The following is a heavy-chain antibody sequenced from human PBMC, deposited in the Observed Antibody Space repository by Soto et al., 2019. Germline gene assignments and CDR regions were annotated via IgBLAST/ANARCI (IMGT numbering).Heavy chain of an antibody. CDR2: IKQDGSEK. V-gene: IGHV3-7*01. CDR3: ARDKLWFGELWSNYFDY. D-gene: IGHD3-10*01. Sequence: GGSLRLSCAASGFTFSSYWMSWVRQAPGKGLEWVANIKQDGSEKYYVDSVKGRFTISRDNAKNSLYLQMNSLRAEDTAVYYCARDKLWFGELWSNYFDYWGQGTLVTVSS. J-gene: IGHJ4*02. CDR1: GFTFSSYW.